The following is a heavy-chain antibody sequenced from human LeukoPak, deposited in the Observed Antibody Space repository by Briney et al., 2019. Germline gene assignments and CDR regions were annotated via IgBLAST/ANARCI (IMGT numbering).Heavy chain of an antibody. CDR3: ARGRARIWFGEAGPRGKGAFDI. J-gene: IGHJ3*02. D-gene: IGHD3-10*01. V-gene: IGHV4-59*01. CDR1: GGSISSYY. Sequence: SETLSLTCTVSGGSISSYYWSWIRQPPGKGLEWIGYIYYSGSTNYNPSLKSRVTISVDTSKNQFSLKLSSVTAADTAVYYCARGRARIWFGEAGPRGKGAFDIWGQGTMVTVSS. CDR2: IYYSGST.